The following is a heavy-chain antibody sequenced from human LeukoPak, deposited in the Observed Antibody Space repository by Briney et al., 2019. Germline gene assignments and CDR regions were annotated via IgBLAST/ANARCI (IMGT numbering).Heavy chain of an antibody. CDR1: GGSFSGYY. CDR2: INHSGST. CDR3: ARDWAPPEGYYDSGGYDGYYFDY. Sequence: SETLSLTCAVYGGSFSGYYWSWIRQPPGKGLEWIGEINHSGSTNYNPSLKSRVTISVDTSKNQFSLKLSSVTAADTAVYYCARDWAPPEGYYDSGGYDGYYFDYWGQGTLVTVSS. V-gene: IGHV4-34*01. D-gene: IGHD3-22*01. J-gene: IGHJ4*02.